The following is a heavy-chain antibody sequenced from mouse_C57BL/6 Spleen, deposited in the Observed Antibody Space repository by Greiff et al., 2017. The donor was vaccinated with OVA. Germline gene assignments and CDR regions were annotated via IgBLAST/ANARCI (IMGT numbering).Heavy chain of an antibody. V-gene: IGHV1-69*01. Sequence: QVQLQQPGAELVMPGASVKLSCKASGYSFTSYWMHWVKQRPGQGLEWIGEIAPSDSYTNYNQKFKGKSTLTVDKSSSTAYMQLSSLTSEDSAVYYCARGDYGSSYVRYFDVWGTGTTVTVSS. CDR3: ARGDYGSSYVRYFDV. CDR2: IAPSDSYT. D-gene: IGHD1-1*01. CDR1: GYSFTSYW. J-gene: IGHJ1*03.